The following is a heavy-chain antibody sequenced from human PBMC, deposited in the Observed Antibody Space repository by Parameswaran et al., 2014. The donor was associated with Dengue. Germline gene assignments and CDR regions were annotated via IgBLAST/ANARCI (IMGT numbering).Heavy chain of an antibody. CDR2: INAGNGNT. J-gene: IGHJ6*02. CDR3: ARGRCSSTSCYVFYYYGMDV. D-gene: IGHD2-2*01. V-gene: IGHV1-3*01. Sequence: WVRQAPGQRLEWMGWINAGNGNTKYSQKFQGRVTITRDTSASTAYMELSSLRSEDTAVYYCARGRCSSTSCYVFYYYGMDVWGQGTTVTVSS.